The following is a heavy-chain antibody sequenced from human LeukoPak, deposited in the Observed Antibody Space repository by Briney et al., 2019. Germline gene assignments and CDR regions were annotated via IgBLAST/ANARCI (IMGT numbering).Heavy chain of an antibody. CDR2: IIPIFGTT. CDR3: SSAKYYYYGMDV. Sequence: SVKVSCKASGGTFSSYAISWVRQAPGQGLEWMGGIIPIFGTTNYAQKFQGRVTITADESTSTAYMELSRLRSEDTAVYYCSSAKYYYYGMDVWGQGTTVTVSS. V-gene: IGHV1-69*13. J-gene: IGHJ6*02. D-gene: IGHD2-15*01. CDR1: GGTFSSYA.